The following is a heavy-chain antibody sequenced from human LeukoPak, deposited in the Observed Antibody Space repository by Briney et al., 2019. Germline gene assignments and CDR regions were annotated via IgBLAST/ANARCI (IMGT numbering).Heavy chain of an antibody. D-gene: IGHD6-19*01. CDR2: IYSDEGSR. V-gene: IGHV3-74*01. CDR3: ARDAGWYGQSFDY. J-gene: IGHJ4*02. Sequence: HPGGSLRLSCEASGFTFSSYWMHWVRQAPGKGLMWVSRIYSDEGSRNYADSVKGRFTISRDNAKNTLYLQMDSLGAEDTAVYYCARDAGWYGQSFDYWGQGTLVTVSS. CDR1: GFTFSSYW.